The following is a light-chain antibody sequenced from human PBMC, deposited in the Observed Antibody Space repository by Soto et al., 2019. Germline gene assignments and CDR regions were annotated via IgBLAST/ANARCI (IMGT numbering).Light chain of an antibody. CDR3: QQRSNWPPIT. CDR2: DAS. J-gene: IGKJ4*01. V-gene: IGKV3-11*01. CDR1: QSVSIY. Sequence: IVLTQSPATLSLSPWERATLSCMASQSVSIYLAWYQQKPGQAPRLLLYDASNRATGIPARFSGSGSGTDFTLTISSLEPEDSAVYYCQQRSNWPPITFGGGTKVDIK.